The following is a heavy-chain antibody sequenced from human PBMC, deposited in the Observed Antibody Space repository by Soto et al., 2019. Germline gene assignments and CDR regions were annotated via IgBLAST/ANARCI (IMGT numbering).Heavy chain of an antibody. CDR3: ARLIAVANTGNFFDY. J-gene: IGHJ4*02. Sequence: ASVKVSCKASGYSFTKYAMHWVRQAPGQSLEWMGYINAGNGYTQYSQKFLGGVTITRDTSASSTYMELSSLRSEDTAVYYCARLIAVANTGNFFDYWGQGTVVTVSS. V-gene: IGHV1-3*01. D-gene: IGHD6-19*01. CDR1: GYSFTKYA. CDR2: INAGNGYT.